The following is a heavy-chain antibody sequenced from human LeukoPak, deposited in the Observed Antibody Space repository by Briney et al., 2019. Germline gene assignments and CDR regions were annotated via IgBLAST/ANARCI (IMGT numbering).Heavy chain of an antibody. CDR3: ARVLGIAAAGHNWFDP. V-gene: IGHV1-18*01. Sequence: ASVKVSCKASGYTFTSYGISWVRQAPGQGLEWMGWISAYNGNTNYAQKLQGRVTMTTDTSTSTAYMELRSLRSEDTAVYYCARVLGIAAAGHNWFDPWGQGTLVTVSS. CDR2: ISAYNGNT. D-gene: IGHD6-13*01. CDR1: GYTFTSYG. J-gene: IGHJ5*02.